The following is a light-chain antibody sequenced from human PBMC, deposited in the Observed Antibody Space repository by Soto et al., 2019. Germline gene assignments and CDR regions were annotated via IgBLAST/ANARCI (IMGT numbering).Light chain of an antibody. V-gene: IGKV1-6*01. CDR1: QGIRNY. CDR2: AAS. J-gene: IGKJ1*01. Sequence: AIQMTQSPSSLSASVGDRVTITCRASQGIRNYLGWYQQKPGKAPKLLIYAASSLQRGVPSRFSGSGSGTDFTLPISILQHEDVATYYCLQDYNYPRTFCQGAKVAI. CDR3: LQDYNYPRT.